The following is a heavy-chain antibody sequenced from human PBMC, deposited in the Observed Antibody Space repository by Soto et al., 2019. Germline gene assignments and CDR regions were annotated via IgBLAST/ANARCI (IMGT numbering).Heavy chain of an antibody. D-gene: IGHD4-17*01. J-gene: IGHJ4*02. Sequence: GGSLRLSCAASGFTFSSFAMSWVRQAPGKGLEWVSGISGGGSTYYADSVKGRVTISRDNSRNTLFLQMNSLRAEDTAVYYCATTLRGAYGPFDSWGQGTLVTVSS. V-gene: IGHV3-23*01. CDR1: GFTFSSFA. CDR2: ISGGGST. CDR3: ATTLRGAYGPFDS.